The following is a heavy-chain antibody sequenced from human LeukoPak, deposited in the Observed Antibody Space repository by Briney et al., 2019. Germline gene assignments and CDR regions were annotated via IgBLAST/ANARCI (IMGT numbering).Heavy chain of an antibody. J-gene: IGHJ1*01. CDR3: VGWAPDNR. V-gene: IGHV3-7*01. CDR1: GFTFSVYW. D-gene: IGHD1-14*01. Sequence: GGSLRLSCAASGFTFSVYWMSWIRQAPGKGLEWVAHIKEDGSQKYYSGSVKGRFTISRDNAQNSLYLQMSSLRADDSAIYYCVGWAPDNRWGQGTLVTVST. CDR2: IKEDGSQK.